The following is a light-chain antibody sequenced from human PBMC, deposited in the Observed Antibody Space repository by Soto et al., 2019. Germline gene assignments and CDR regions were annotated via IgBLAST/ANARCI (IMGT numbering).Light chain of an antibody. Sequence: IVMTQSPGTLSVSPGERATLSCRASQNIGNKVGWYQQKPGQAPRLLIYGASTRATGIPVRFSGSGSGTEFTLTISSLQSEDFAVYYCQQYNNWPPWTFGQGTKVDIK. CDR2: GAS. CDR1: QNIGNK. V-gene: IGKV3-15*01. CDR3: QQYNNWPPWT. J-gene: IGKJ1*01.